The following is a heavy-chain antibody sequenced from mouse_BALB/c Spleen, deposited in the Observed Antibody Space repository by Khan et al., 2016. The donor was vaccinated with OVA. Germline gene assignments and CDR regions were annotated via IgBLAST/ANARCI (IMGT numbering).Heavy chain of an antibody. J-gene: IGHJ3*01. CDR3: ARSGYFAWFAY. CDR2: IDPENGET. Sequence: VQLQQSGAELVRPGASVKLSCKASGFNIKDYYLHWVKQRPEQGLEWIGWIDPENGETVYDPKFQDKASITADTSSNTAYLQFSSLTSEDTAVYYCARSGYFAWFAYWGQGTLVTVSA. V-gene: IGHV14-1*02. CDR1: GFNIKDYY.